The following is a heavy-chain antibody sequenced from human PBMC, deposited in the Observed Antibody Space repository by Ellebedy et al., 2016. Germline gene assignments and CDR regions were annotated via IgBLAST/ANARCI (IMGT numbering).Heavy chain of an antibody. Sequence: LRLSXTVSGGSINSGAYYWSWIRQPAGKGLEWIGRISTSGSTIYNPSLKSRVSMSVDTSNNHFSLELTSVTAADTAVYYCATLTIPGGSDFWGQGTLVTVSS. CDR2: ISTSGST. J-gene: IGHJ4*02. CDR3: ATLTIPGGSDF. V-gene: IGHV4-61*02. D-gene: IGHD3-16*01. CDR1: GGSINSGAYY.